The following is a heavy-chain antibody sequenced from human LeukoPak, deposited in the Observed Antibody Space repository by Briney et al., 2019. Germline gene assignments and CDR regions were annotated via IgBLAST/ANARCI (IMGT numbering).Heavy chain of an antibody. CDR3: ARDSTTGIDY. V-gene: IGHV3-74*01. D-gene: IGHD1-1*01. CDR2: ISNDGSST. J-gene: IGHJ4*02. Sequence: PGGSLRLSCSASGFTFSSYYLHWVRQDPGKGLVWVSRISNDGSSTWYADSVKGRFTISRDNAKNTLYLQMNSLRTEDTAVYYCARDSTTGIDYWGQGTLVTVPS. CDR1: GFTFSSYY.